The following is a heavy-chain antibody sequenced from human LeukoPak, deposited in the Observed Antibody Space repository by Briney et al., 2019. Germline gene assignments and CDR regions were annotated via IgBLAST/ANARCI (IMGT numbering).Heavy chain of an antibody. Sequence: SLRLSCAASGFTFDDYAMHWVRQAPGKGLEWVSGISWNSGSIGYADSVKGRFTISRDNAKNSLYLRMNSLRAEDTALYYCAKDAEVAATLEANWFDPWGQGTLVTVSS. J-gene: IGHJ5*02. CDR3: AKDAEVAATLEANWFDP. D-gene: IGHD2-15*01. CDR1: GFTFDDYA. V-gene: IGHV3-9*01. CDR2: ISWNSGSI.